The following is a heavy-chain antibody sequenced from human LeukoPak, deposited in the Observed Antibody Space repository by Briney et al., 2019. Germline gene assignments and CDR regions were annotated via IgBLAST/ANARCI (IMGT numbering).Heavy chain of an antibody. CDR2: IIPIFGTA. Sequence: ASVKVSCKASGGTFSSYAISWVRQAPGQGLEWMGGIIPIFGTANYAQKFQGRVTITADKSTSTAYMELSSLRSEDTAVYYCARDGGSSWYFDYWGQGTLVTVSS. D-gene: IGHD6-13*01. J-gene: IGHJ4*02. V-gene: IGHV1-69*06. CDR3: ARDGGSSWYFDY. CDR1: GGTFSSYA.